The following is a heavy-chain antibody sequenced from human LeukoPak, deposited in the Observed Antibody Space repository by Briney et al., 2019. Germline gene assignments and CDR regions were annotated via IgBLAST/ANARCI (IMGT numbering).Heavy chain of an antibody. CDR2: IYYSGST. CDR1: GGSISSYY. D-gene: IGHD6-19*01. V-gene: IGHV4-59*01. Sequence: PSETLSLTCTVSGGSISSYYWSWIRQPPGKGLEWIGYIYYSGSTNYNPSLKSRVTISVDTSKNQFSLKLSSVTAADTAVYYCARSKYSSGWYDYWGQGTLATVSS. CDR3: ARSKYSSGWYDY. J-gene: IGHJ4*02.